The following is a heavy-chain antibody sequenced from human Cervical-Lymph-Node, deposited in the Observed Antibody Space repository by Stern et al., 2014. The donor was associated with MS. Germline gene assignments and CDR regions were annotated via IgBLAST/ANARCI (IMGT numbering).Heavy chain of an antibody. D-gene: IGHD2-21*01. Sequence: VQLVQSGPEVKKPGASVKVSCTVYGDSLSELAMHWVRQAPGQGLEWMGTFDPEDGETLLAQKFQGRLTTTEDTSTDTAYMELSSLRSEDTAVYYCASAAAFCGGDCYPDQWGQGTLVTVSS. CDR1: GDSLSELA. CDR3: ASAAAFCGGDCYPDQ. V-gene: IGHV1-24*01. J-gene: IGHJ5*02. CDR2: FDPEDGET.